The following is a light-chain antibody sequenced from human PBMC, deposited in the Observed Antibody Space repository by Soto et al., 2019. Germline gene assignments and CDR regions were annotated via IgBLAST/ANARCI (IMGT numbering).Light chain of an antibody. Sequence: EIVMTQSPATLSVSPGERATLSCRASQSVSTKLAWYQQRPGQAPRLLIYGASFRPTVVPARFSGSGSGTEFTLTISSLQSEDLAVYFCHQYDNWPVTFGGGTKVEIK. V-gene: IGKV3-15*01. CDR3: HQYDNWPVT. CDR1: QSVSTK. CDR2: GAS. J-gene: IGKJ4*01.